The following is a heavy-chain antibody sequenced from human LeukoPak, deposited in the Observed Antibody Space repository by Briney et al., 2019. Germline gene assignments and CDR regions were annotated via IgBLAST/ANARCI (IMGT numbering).Heavy chain of an antibody. Sequence: PGGSLRLSCAASGFTFDDYAMHWVRQAPGKGLEWVSGISWNSGCIGYADSVKGRFTISRDNAKNSLYLQMNSLRAEDTALYYCAKDLLRYCSGGSCYLFQHWGRAPWSPSPQ. CDR2: ISWNSGCI. V-gene: IGHV3-9*01. J-gene: IGHJ1*01. CDR3: AKDLLRYCSGGSCYLFQH. CDR1: GFTFDDYA. D-gene: IGHD2-15*01.